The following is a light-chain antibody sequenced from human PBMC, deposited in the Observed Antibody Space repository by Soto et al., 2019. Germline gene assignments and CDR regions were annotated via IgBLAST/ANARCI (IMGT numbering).Light chain of an antibody. CDR1: SSDVGRYNS. CDR3: NSYTSSTAYV. J-gene: IGLJ1*01. V-gene: IGLV2-14*01. Sequence: QSALTQPASVSGSPGQSITISCTGASSDVGRYNSVSWYQLHPGKAPKLIIYEVSNRPSGVSNRFSGSKSGNTASLTISGLRAEDEADYYCNSYTSSTAYVFGTGTNVTVL. CDR2: EVS.